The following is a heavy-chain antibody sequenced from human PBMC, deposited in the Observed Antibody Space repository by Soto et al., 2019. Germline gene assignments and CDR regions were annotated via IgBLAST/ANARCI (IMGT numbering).Heavy chain of an antibody. V-gene: IGHV4-34*01. Sequence: PSETLSLTCAIYGGSFSDYYWSWIRQPPGKGLEWIGEINHSGSTNYNPSLKSRVTISVDTSKNQFSLKLSSVTAADTAVYYCARVPDYWGQGILVTSPQ. CDR1: GGSFSDYY. CDR2: INHSGST. CDR3: ARVPDY. D-gene: IGHD2-2*01. J-gene: IGHJ4*02.